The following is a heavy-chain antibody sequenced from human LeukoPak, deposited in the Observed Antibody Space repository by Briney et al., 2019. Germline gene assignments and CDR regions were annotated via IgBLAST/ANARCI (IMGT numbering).Heavy chain of an antibody. Sequence: GGSLRLSCAASGFTFSSYSMNWVRQAPGKGLEWVSSISSSSYIYYADSVKGRFTISRDNAKNSLYLQMNSLRAEDTAVYYCARDGASRGAFDIWGQGTMVTVSS. CDR3: ARDGASRGAFDI. D-gene: IGHD3-10*01. CDR1: GFTFSSYS. J-gene: IGHJ3*02. V-gene: IGHV3-21*01. CDR2: ISSSSYI.